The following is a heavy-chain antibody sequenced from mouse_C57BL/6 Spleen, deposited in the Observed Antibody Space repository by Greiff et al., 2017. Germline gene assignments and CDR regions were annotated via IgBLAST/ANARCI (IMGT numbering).Heavy chain of an antibody. CDR2: ISDGGSYT. Sequence: EVKLMESGGGLVKPGGSLKLSCAASGFTFSSYAMSWVRQTPEKRLEWVATISDGGSYTYYPDNVKGRFTISRDNAKNNLYLQRSHLKSEDTAMYYCARDDGYFDYWGQGTTLTVSS. J-gene: IGHJ2*01. D-gene: IGHD2-3*01. CDR3: ARDDGYFDY. CDR1: GFTFSSYA. V-gene: IGHV5-4*01.